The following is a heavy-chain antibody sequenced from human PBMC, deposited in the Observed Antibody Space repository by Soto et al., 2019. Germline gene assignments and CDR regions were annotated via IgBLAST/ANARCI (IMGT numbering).Heavy chain of an antibody. Sequence: QVQLQESGPGLVKPSQTLSLTCTVSGGSISSGGYYWSWIRQHPGKGLEWIGFIYYSGSTYYNPSLKSRVTISVDTSKNQFSLKLSSVTAADTAVYYCARGDYDGEFDGMDVWGQGTTVTVSS. J-gene: IGHJ6*02. CDR3: ARGDYDGEFDGMDV. CDR2: IYYSGST. V-gene: IGHV4-31*03. CDR1: GGSISSGGYY. D-gene: IGHD3-10*01.